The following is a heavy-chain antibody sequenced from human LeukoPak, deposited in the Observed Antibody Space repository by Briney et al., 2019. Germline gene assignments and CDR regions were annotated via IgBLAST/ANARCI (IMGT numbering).Heavy chain of an antibody. Sequence: ASVKVSCKASGYAFTSYDINWVRQATGQGLEWMGYMNPNSGNTGSAQKFQGRATMTRNTSISTAYMELSSLRSEDTAVYYCATELRHQDYWGQGTLVTVSS. CDR3: ATELRHQDY. CDR1: GYAFTSYD. D-gene: IGHD2-15*01. CDR2: MNPNSGNT. J-gene: IGHJ4*02. V-gene: IGHV1-8*01.